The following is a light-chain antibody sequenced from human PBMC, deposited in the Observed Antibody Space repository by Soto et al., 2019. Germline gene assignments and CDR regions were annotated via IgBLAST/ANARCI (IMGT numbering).Light chain of an antibody. Sequence: DIQMTQSPSTLSASVGDRDTITCRASQSISNWLAWYQQKPGKAPKLLIYKASSLESGVPSRFSGSGSGTEFTLTISSLQPDDFATYYCQQYNSYPWTFGQGTKVDIK. CDR2: KAS. CDR1: QSISNW. CDR3: QQYNSYPWT. V-gene: IGKV1-5*03. J-gene: IGKJ1*01.